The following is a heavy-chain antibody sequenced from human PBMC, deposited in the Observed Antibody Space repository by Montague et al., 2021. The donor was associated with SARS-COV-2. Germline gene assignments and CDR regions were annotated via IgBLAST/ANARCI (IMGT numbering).Heavy chain of an antibody. Sequence: SETLSLTCTVACGSTASQYWNANRQSPGKRPEWNGYVYYNVDTKYNSSLQSRVTISIDTSVNQFSLRLNSVTAADTAVYFCARGWAFDPWGQGRLVTVSS. CDR2: VYYNVDT. J-gene: IGHJ3*01. V-gene: IGHV4-59*08. D-gene: IGHD6-19*01. CDR1: CGSTASQY. CDR3: ARGWAFDP.